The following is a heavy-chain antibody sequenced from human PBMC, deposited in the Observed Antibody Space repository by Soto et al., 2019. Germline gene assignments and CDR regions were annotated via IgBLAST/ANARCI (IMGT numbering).Heavy chain of an antibody. CDR1: GFTFSSYG. D-gene: IGHD2-15*01. CDR3: ARDSIVVAPGYSDY. Sequence: GGSLRLSCAASGFTFSSYGMHWVRQAPGKGLEWVAVIWYDGSNKYYADSVKGRFTISRDNSKNTLYLQMNSLRAEDTAVYYCARDSIVVAPGYSDYWGQGTLVTVSS. CDR2: IWYDGSNK. V-gene: IGHV3-33*01. J-gene: IGHJ4*02.